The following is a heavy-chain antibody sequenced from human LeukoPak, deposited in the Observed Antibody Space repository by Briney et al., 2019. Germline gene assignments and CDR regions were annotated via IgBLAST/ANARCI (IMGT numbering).Heavy chain of an antibody. Sequence: SETLSLTCTVSGGSLRSYYWSWIRQPPGKELEWIGYIYYNGNTNYNPSLKSRVTISVDTSKNQLSLKLSSVTAADTAVYYCARAAAGIVGAADYWGQGTLVTVSS. CDR2: IYYNGNT. CDR3: ARAAAGIVGAADY. CDR1: GGSLRSYY. D-gene: IGHD1-26*01. V-gene: IGHV4-59*01. J-gene: IGHJ4*02.